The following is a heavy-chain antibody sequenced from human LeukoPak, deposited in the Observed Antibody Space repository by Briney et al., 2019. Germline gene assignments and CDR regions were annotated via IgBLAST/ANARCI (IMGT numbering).Heavy chain of an antibody. J-gene: IGHJ4*02. D-gene: IGHD3-10*01. V-gene: IGHV3-30*02. CDR2: IRYDGSNT. Sequence: GSLRLSCAASGFTFNNYGMHWVRQAPGKGLEWVAFIRYDGSNTYYADSVKGRFTISRDNSKNTLYLQMNSLRAEDTAVYYCAKDLAIFSIVRGVNYFDYWGQGTLVTVSS. CDR1: GFTFNNYG. CDR3: AKDLAIFSIVRGVNYFDY.